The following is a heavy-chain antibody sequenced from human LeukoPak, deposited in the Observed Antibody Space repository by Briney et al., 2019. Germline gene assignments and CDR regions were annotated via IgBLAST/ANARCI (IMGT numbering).Heavy chain of an antibody. V-gene: IGHV3-11*01. Sequence: GGSLRLSCAASGFTFSDYYMSWIRQAPGKGLEWVSYISSSGSTIYYADSVKGRFTISRDNSKNTLYLQMNSLRAEDTAVYYCAKDLSMRYYDSSGPGYWGQGTLVTVSS. CDR2: ISSSGSTI. CDR1: GFTFSDYY. CDR3: AKDLSMRYYDSSGPGY. D-gene: IGHD3-22*01. J-gene: IGHJ4*02.